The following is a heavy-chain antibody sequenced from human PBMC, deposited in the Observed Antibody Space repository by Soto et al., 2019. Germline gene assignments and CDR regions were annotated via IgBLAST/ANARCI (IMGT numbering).Heavy chain of an antibody. CDR2: ISGSGGST. D-gene: IGHD2-15*01. V-gene: IGHV3-23*01. J-gene: IGHJ4*02. CDR3: AKPPEPYCSGGSCYFLFDV. CDR1: GFTFSSYA. Sequence: GGSLRLSCAASGFTFSSYAMSWVRQAPGKGLEWVSAISGSGGSTYYADSVKGRFTISRDNSKNTLYLQMNSLRAEDTAVYYCAKPPEPYCSGGSCYFLFDVWGQGTRVTVAS.